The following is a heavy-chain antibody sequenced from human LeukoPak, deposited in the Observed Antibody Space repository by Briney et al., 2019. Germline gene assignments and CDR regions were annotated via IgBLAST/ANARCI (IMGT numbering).Heavy chain of an antibody. CDR1: GGSISSYY. CDR3: ARHYDSSGFWYYFDY. J-gene: IGHJ4*02. D-gene: IGHD3-22*01. Sequence: SETLSLTCTVSGGSISSYYWSWIGQPPGKGLEWIGYIYYSGSTSYNPSLKSRVTISVDTSKNQFSLKLSSVTAADTALYYCARHYDSSGFWYYFDYWGQGTLVTVSS. CDR2: IYYSGST. V-gene: IGHV4-59*08.